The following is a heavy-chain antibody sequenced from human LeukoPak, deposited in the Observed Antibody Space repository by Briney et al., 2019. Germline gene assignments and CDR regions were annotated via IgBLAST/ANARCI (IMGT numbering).Heavy chain of an antibody. CDR1: GGSFSGYY. D-gene: IGHD2-2*01. CDR2: INHSGST. V-gene: IGHV4-34*01. J-gene: IGHJ6*04. CDR3: ARRTHCSSTSCYDYYYGMDV. Sequence: SSETLSLTCAVYGGSFSGYYWSWIRQPPGKGLEWIGEINHSGSTNYNPSLKSRVTISVDTSKNQFSLELSSVTAADTAVYYCARRTHCSSTSCYDYYYGMDVWGKGTMVTVSS.